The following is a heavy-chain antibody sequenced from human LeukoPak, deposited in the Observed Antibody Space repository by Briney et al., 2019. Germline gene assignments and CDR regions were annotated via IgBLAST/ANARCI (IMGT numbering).Heavy chain of an antibody. D-gene: IGHD2-2*01. J-gene: IGHJ4*02. V-gene: IGHV3-7*01. CDR2: IKQDGSEK. Sequence: GGSLRLSCAASGFTFSSYWMSWVRQAPGKGLEWVANIKQDGSEKYYVDSVKGRFTISRDNAKNSLYLQMSSLRAEDTAVYYCARAGVPAAMIYYFDYWGQGTLVTVSS. CDR3: ARAGVPAAMIYYFDY. CDR1: GFTFSSYW.